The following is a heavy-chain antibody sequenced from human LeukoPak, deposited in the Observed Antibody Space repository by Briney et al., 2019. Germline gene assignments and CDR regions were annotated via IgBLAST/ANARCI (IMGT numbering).Heavy chain of an antibody. CDR2: ISYDGSNK. CDR1: GFTFSSYA. Sequence: GGSLRLSCAASGFTFSSYAMHWVRQAPGKGLEWVAVISYDGSNKYYTDSVKGRFSISRDNSKNTLYLQMNSLRAEDMAVYYCARDSRRGSSSLVYWGQGTLVTVSS. V-gene: IGHV3-30*04. J-gene: IGHJ4*02. D-gene: IGHD6-6*01. CDR3: ARDSRRGSSSLVY.